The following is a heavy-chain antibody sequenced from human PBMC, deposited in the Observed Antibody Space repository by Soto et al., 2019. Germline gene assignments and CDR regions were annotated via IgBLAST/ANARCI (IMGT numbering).Heavy chain of an antibody. J-gene: IGHJ6*02. D-gene: IGHD2-15*01. CDR3: VRDRGCSGGSCNSGGEHYYYYGMDV. CDR2: ISYDGSNK. Sequence: GGSLRLSGAASGFTFSSYAMHWVRQAPGKGLEWVAVISYDGSNKYYADSVKGRFTISRDNSKNTLYLQMNSLRAEDTAVYYCVRDRGCSGGSCNSGGEHYYYYGMDVWGLGTRVNVSS. V-gene: IGHV3-30-3*01. CDR1: GFTFSSYA.